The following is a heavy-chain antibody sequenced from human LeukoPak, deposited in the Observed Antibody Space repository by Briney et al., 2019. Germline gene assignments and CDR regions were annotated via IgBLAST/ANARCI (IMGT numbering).Heavy chain of an antibody. Sequence: GESLKISCKGSGYSFTTYWIGWVRQMPGKGLEWMGIIYPADSDTRYSPSFQGQVTISADKSISTAYLQWSSLKASDTAMYYCAARRHSSSSNWFDPWGQGTLVTVSS. CDR2: IYPADSDT. J-gene: IGHJ5*02. D-gene: IGHD6-6*01. CDR1: GYSFTTYW. CDR3: AARRHSSSSNWFDP. V-gene: IGHV5-51*01.